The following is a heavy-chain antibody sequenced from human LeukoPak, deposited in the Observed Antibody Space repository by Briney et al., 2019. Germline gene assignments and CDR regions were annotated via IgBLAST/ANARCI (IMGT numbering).Heavy chain of an antibody. CDR1: GGSISSYY. Sequence: SETLSLTCTVSGGSISSYYWSWIRQPPGKGLEWIGYIYYSGSTNYNPPLKSRVTISVDTSKNQFSLKLSSVTAADTAVYYCASSKYSTLMDVWGQGTTVTVSS. CDR2: IYYSGST. V-gene: IGHV4-59*01. CDR3: ASSKYSTLMDV. D-gene: IGHD6-6*01. J-gene: IGHJ6*02.